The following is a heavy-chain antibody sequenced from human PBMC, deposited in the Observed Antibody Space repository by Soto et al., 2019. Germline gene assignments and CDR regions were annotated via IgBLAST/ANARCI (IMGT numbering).Heavy chain of an antibody. CDR1: GYTFTGYY. Sequence: ASVKVSCKASGYTFTGYYMHWVRQAPGQGLEWMGWINPNSGGTNYAQKFQGWVTMTRDTSISTAYMELSRLRSDDTAVYYCARSHCSSTSCFLGHYYYGMDVWGQGTTVTVSS. CDR2: INPNSGGT. CDR3: ARSHCSSTSCFLGHYYYGMDV. V-gene: IGHV1-2*04. D-gene: IGHD2-2*01. J-gene: IGHJ6*02.